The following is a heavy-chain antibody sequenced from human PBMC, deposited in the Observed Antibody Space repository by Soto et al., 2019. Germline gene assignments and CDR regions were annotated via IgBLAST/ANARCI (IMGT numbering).Heavy chain of an antibody. D-gene: IGHD6-19*01. J-gene: IGHJ4*02. V-gene: IGHV4-31*03. Sequence: QVQLQESGPGLVKPSQTLSLTCTVSGGSISSGGYYWSWIRQHPGKGLEWIGYIYYSGSTYYNPSLKSRVTISVDTSKNQFSLKLSSVTAADTAVYYCARGTVAGLRVYFDYWGQGTLVTVSS. CDR2: IYYSGST. CDR3: ARGTVAGLRVYFDY. CDR1: GGSISSGGYY.